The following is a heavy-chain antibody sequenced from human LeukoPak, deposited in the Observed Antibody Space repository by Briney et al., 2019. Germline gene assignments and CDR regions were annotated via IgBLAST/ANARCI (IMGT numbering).Heavy chain of an antibody. J-gene: IGHJ5*02. Sequence: ASVKVSCKASGYTFTSYGISWVRQAPGQGLEWMGWISAYNGNTNYAQKLQGRVTMTTDTSTSTAYMELRSLRSDDTAVYYCARTCIVVVVADWFDPWGQGTLVTVSS. D-gene: IGHD2-15*01. V-gene: IGHV1-18*01. CDR1: GYTFTSYG. CDR2: ISAYNGNT. CDR3: ARTCIVVVVADWFDP.